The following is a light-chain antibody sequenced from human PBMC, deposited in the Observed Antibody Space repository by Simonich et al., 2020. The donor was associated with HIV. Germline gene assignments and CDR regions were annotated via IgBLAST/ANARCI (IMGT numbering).Light chain of an antibody. CDR1: RSVLYSSNNKNY. Sequence: DIVMTQSPDSLAVSLGERATINCKSSRSVLYSSNNKNYLAWYQKKPGQPPKLLIYWASTRESGVPDRFSGSGSGTDFTLTISSLQAEDVAVYYCQQYYSTPPTFGQGTKVEIK. CDR3: QQYYSTPPT. V-gene: IGKV4-1*01. J-gene: IGKJ1*01. CDR2: WAS.